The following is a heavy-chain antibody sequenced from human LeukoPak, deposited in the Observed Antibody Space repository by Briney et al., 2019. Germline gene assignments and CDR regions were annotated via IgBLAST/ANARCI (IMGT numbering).Heavy chain of an antibody. CDR2: INYSGNT. CDR3: AGEGRQDYVYFDH. D-gene: IGHD4-17*01. J-gene: IGHJ4*02. Sequence: NPSETLSLTCTVSGGSISGYYWSWIRQSPGKGLEWIGYINYSGNTNYNPSLKSRLTMSVDTSKNQFSLNLSSVTDADTAMYYCAGEGRQDYVYFDHWGQGSLVTVSS. V-gene: IGHV4-59*01. CDR1: GGSISGYY.